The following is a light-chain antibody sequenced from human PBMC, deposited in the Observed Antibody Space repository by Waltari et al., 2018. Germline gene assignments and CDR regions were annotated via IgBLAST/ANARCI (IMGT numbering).Light chain of an antibody. Sequence: DIQMTQSPSSLSASVGDRVTITCRASQTISNYVAWFRQEPGNSPKSLIFAASILQSGVPSKFSGSGSGTDFTLTINSLQPEDFATYYCQQYYSYPNTFGQGTKLEIK. CDR3: QQYYSYPNT. V-gene: IGKV1-16*02. CDR1: QTISNY. J-gene: IGKJ2*01. CDR2: AAS.